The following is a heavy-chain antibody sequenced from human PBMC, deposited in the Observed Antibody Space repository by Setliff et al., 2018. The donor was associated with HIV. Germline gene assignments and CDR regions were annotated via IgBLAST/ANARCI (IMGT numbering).Heavy chain of an antibody. CDR1: GFTLRSFG. CDR3: AKADDGAAACPAP. Sequence: PGGSLSLSCAASGFTLRSFGMHWVRQVPGKGLEWVAVIWYDGINKNYADSVRGRFTISRDNSRDKLYLEMSSLRVEDTALYYCAKADDGAAACPAPWGQGTQVTVSS. V-gene: IGHV3-33*06. J-gene: IGHJ5*02. CDR2: IWYDGINK. D-gene: IGHD6-13*01.